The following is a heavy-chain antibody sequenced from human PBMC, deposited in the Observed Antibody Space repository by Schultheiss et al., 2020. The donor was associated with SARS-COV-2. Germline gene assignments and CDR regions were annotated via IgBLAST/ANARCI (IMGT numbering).Heavy chain of an antibody. D-gene: IGHD2-15*01. CDR1: GFTFDDYA. CDR3: AKDIGVSPIVVVVAALRDYYYGMDV. J-gene: IGHJ6*02. CDR2: ISWNSGSI. V-gene: IGHV3-9*01. Sequence: GGSLRLSCAASGFTFDDYAMHWVRQAPGKGLEWVSGISWNSGSIDYADSVKGRFTISRDNAKNSLYLQMNSLRAEDTALYYCAKDIGVSPIVVVVAALRDYYYGMDVWGQGTTVTVSS.